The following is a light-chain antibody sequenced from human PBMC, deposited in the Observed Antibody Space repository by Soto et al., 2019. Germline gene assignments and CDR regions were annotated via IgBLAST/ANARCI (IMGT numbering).Light chain of an antibody. V-gene: IGKV1-5*01. CDR3: QQYNSPPFT. CDR2: DAS. J-gene: IGKJ3*01. Sequence: DIQMTQSPSTLSASIGDRVTITCRASQGISTWLAWYQQKPGIAPNLLIYDASSLQSGVPSRFSGSGSGTEFPLTITRLQPDDFETSYCQQYNSPPFTFGTGTKVNMK. CDR1: QGISTW.